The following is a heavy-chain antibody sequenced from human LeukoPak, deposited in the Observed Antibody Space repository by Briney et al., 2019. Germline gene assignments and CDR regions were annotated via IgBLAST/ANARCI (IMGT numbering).Heavy chain of an antibody. V-gene: IGHV1-2*06. CDR3: ARSTRTDYYDSSGDLDY. D-gene: IGHD3-22*01. CDR2: INPNSGGT. Sequence: ASVKVSCKASGYTLTAYYIYWVRQAPGQGLEWMGRINPNSGGTDYAQNFQGKVTMTRDTSISTAYMELSRLRSDDTAVYYCARSTRTDYYDSSGDLDYWGQGTLVTVSS. CDR1: GYTLTAYY. J-gene: IGHJ4*02.